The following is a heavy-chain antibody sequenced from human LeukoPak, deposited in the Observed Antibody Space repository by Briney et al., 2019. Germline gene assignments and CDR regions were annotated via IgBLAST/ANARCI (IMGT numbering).Heavy chain of an antibody. CDR1: GFTFSSYG. J-gene: IGHJ4*02. V-gene: IGHV3-30*18. CDR2: ISYDGSNK. Sequence: GRSLRLSCAASGFTFSSYGMHWVRQAPGKGLEWVAVISYDGSNKYYADSVKGRFTISRDNSKNTLYLQMNSLRAEDTAVYYCAKEPYDSSGYYKEWGQGTLVTVSS. D-gene: IGHD3-22*01. CDR3: AKEPYDSSGYYKE.